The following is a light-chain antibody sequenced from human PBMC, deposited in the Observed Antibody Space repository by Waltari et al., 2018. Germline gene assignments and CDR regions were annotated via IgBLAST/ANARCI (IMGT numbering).Light chain of an antibody. Sequence: EVVLTQSPGTLSLSPGDTATLSCRASQSVSSSYLAWYQQKPGQSPRLLIYGASSRATGIPDRFSASGSGTDFILTISRLEPEDFAVYYCQQYASSLYTFGQGTKLEIK. CDR1: QSVSSSY. V-gene: IGKV3-20*01. CDR2: GAS. CDR3: QQYASSLYT. J-gene: IGKJ2*01.